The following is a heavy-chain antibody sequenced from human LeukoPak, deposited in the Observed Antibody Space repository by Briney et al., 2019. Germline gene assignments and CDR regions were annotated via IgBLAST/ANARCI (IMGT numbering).Heavy chain of an antibody. D-gene: IGHD6-13*01. CDR2: VISKTDGGTT. J-gene: IGHJ4*02. V-gene: IGHV3-15*01. Sequence: GGSLRLSCAASGFTFSNAWMTWVRQAPGKGLEWVGRVISKTDGGTTDYAAPVKGRFTISRDDSKNTLYLQMNSLKTEDTAVYYCTTSAPLYTDYSSSWLITYWGQGALVTVSS. CDR3: TTSAPLYTDYSSSWLITY. CDR1: GFTFSNAW.